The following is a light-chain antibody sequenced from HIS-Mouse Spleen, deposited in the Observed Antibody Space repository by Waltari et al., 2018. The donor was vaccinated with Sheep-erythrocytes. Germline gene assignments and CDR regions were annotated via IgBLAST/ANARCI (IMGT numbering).Light chain of an antibody. CDR2: DVS. V-gene: IGLV2-11*01. Sequence: QSALTQPRSVAGSPGPSVTIPCTGTSSDVGGYNDVSLYQQHPGKTPKLMIYDVSKRPSGVPDRFSGSKSGNTASLTISGLQAEDEADYYCCSYAGSYTFWVFGGGTKLTVL. J-gene: IGLJ3*02. CDR3: CSYAGSYTFWV. CDR1: SSDVGGYND.